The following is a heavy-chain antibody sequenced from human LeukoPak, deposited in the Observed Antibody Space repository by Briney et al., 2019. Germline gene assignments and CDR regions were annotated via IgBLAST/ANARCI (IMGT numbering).Heavy chain of an antibody. V-gene: IGHV4-34*01. Sequence: SETLSLTCAVYGGPFSGYYWSWIRQPPGKGLEWIGEINHSGSTNYNPSLKSRVTISVDTSKNQFSLRLSSVTAADTAVYYCARARITMVRGVPRSLGMDVWGKGTTVTVSS. J-gene: IGHJ6*04. CDR3: ARARITMVRGVPRSLGMDV. CDR1: GGPFSGYY. CDR2: INHSGST. D-gene: IGHD3-10*01.